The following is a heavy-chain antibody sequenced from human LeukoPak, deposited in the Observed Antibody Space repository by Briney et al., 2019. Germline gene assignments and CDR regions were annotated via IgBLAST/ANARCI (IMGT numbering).Heavy chain of an antibody. Sequence: SETLSLTCTVSGGSISSYYWSWIRQPPGKGLEWIGYIYYSGSTNYNPSLKSRVTISVDTSKNQFSLKLSSVTAADTAVYYCARAGSAEEAVAGADYWGQGTLVTVSS. CDR3: ARAGSAEEAVAGADY. D-gene: IGHD6-19*01. V-gene: IGHV4-59*01. CDR2: IYYSGST. CDR1: GGSISSYY. J-gene: IGHJ4*02.